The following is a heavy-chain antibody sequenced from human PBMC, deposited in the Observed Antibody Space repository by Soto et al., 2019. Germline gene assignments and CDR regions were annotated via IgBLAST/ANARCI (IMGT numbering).Heavy chain of an antibody. CDR2: IKTKVESYAT. CDR3: TRRYCSGGGCYSDFDY. CDR1: GFTLSGFD. D-gene: IGHD2-15*01. V-gene: IGHV3-73*01. J-gene: IGHJ4*02. Sequence: EVQLVESGGGLVQPGGSLKLSCAASGFTLSGFDIHWVRQASGEGLEWVGRIKTKVESYATELAASVKRRFTISRDDPKNTAYLEMNSLKTEDTAVYYCTRRYCSGGGCYSDFDYWGQGTLVTVSS.